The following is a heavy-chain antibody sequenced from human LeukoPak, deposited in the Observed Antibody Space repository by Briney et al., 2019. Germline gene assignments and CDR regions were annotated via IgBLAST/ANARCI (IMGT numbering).Heavy chain of an antibody. Sequence: SETLSLTCTVSGGSISSYYWSWIRQPAGKGLEWIGRIYTSGSTNYNPSLKSRVTMSVDTSKNQFSLKLSSVTAADTAVYYCARSELLWFGKVNSGFDFWGQGTLVTVSS. V-gene: IGHV4-4*07. CDR3: ARSELLWFGKVNSGFDF. CDR1: GGSISSYY. D-gene: IGHD3-10*01. J-gene: IGHJ4*02. CDR2: IYTSGST.